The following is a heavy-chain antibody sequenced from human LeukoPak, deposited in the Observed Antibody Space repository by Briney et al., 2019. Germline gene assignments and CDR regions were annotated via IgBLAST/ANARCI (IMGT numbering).Heavy chain of an antibody. Sequence: SETLSLTCSVSGGPIISHYWSWIRQPPGKGLEWIGYTSNSGSTDYNPSLRSRVTISINTSKNQFSLKLTSVTAADSAVYYYMDVWGRGTTVTVSS. CDR1: GGPIISHY. CDR3: MDV. J-gene: IGHJ6*03. CDR2: TSNSGST. V-gene: IGHV4-59*11.